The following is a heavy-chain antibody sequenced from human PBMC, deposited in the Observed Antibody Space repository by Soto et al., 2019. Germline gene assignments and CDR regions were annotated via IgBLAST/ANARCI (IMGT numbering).Heavy chain of an antibody. CDR1: GFTFSSYG. D-gene: IGHD4-17*01. CDR2: ISYDGSNK. V-gene: IGHV3-30*18. J-gene: IGHJ6*02. Sequence: GGSLRLSCAASGFTFSSYGMHWVRQAPGKGLEWVAVISYDGSNKYYADSVKGRFTISRDNSKNTLYLQMNSLRAEDTAVYYCAKEYYGGLVYYYYGMDVWGQGTTVTVSS. CDR3: AKEYYGGLVYYYYGMDV.